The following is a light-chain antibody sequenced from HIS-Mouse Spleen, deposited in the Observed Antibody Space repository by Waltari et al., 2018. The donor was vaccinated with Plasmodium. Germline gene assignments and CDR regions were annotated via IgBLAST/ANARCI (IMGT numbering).Light chain of an antibody. J-gene: IGLJ1*01. Sequence: QSALTQPRSVSGSPGQSVTISCTGTSSDVAGYNYLSWYQQHPGKAPKLMIYDVSKRPSGVPDRFSGSKSGNTASLTISGLQAEDEADYYCCSYAGSYTYVFGTGTKVTVL. CDR3: CSYAGSYTYV. CDR1: SSDVAGYNY. V-gene: IGLV2-11*01. CDR2: DVS.